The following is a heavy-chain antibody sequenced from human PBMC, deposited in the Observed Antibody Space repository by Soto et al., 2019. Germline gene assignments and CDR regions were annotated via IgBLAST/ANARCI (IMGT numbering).Heavy chain of an antibody. CDR1: GDSVSSNSAA. V-gene: IGHV6-1*01. J-gene: IGHJ3*02. CDR3: ARVSIIVATIVDAFDI. CDR2: TYYRSKWYN. D-gene: IGHD5-12*01. Sequence: PSQTLSLTCAISGDSVSSNSAAWNWIRQSPSRGLEWLGRTYYRSKWYNDYTVSVKSRITINPDTSTNQFSLPLNSVTPEATAVYYCARVSIIVATIVDAFDIWGQGTMVAVSS.